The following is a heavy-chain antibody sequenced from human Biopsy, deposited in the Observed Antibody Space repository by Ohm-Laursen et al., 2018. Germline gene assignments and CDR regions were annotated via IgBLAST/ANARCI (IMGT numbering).Heavy chain of an antibody. Sequence: SHTLSLTWTVSGGSISSYYWNWIRQPPGKGLEWIGYIYYSGSTNYNPSLKSRVTISVDTSKNQFSLRLNSVTAADTAVYYCARATNSTGWPYYYFYGMDVWGQGTTVTVSS. D-gene: IGHD2/OR15-2a*01. CDR3: ARATNSTGWPYYYFYGMDV. CDR2: IYYSGST. J-gene: IGHJ6*02. V-gene: IGHV4-59*07. CDR1: GGSISSYY.